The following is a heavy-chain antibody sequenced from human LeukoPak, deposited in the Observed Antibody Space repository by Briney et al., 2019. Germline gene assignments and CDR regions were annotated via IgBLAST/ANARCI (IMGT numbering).Heavy chain of an antibody. CDR3: AREGEYSSGWFGTDNY. V-gene: IGHV3-7*01. Sequence: GGSLRLSCAASGFTFSRHWMSWVRQAPGKGLEWVANIKQDGSQKYYVASVQGRFTISRDNAKNSLYLQMSSLRAEDTAVYYCAREGEYSSGWFGTDNYWGQGTLVIVSS. CDR1: GFTFSRHW. CDR2: IKQDGSQK. D-gene: IGHD6-19*01. J-gene: IGHJ4*02.